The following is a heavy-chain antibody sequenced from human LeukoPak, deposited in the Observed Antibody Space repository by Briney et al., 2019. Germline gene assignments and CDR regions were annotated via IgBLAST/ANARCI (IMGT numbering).Heavy chain of an antibody. CDR3: AKGTIVGATGFDY. CDR1: GFTFSSYG. V-gene: IGHV3-30*02. J-gene: IGHJ4*02. Sequence: GGSLRLSCAASGFTFSSYGMHWVRQAPGKGLEWVAFIRYDGSNKYYADSVKGRFTISRDNSKNTLYLQMNSLRAEDTAVYYCAKGTIVGATGFDYWGQGTLVTVSP. CDR2: IRYDGSNK. D-gene: IGHD1-26*01.